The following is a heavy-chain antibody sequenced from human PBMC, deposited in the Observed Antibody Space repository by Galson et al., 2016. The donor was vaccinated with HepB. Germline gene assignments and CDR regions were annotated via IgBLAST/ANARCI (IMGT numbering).Heavy chain of an antibody. CDR2: INPSDGSA. D-gene: IGHD2-15*01. CDR3: ARSRGSLGGFTI. V-gene: IGHV1-46*04. CDR1: GYTVTSYY. Sequence: SVKVSCKASGYTVTSYYIQWVRQAPGQGLEWMGVINPSDGSASYGQTLQGRVTMTRDTSMSTVHMELSSLRPEDTAVFYCARSRGSLGGFTIWGQGTMVTVSS. J-gene: IGHJ3*02.